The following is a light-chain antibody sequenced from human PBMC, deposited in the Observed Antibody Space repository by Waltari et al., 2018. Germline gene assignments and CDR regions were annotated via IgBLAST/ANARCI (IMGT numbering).Light chain of an antibody. CDR3: QQSFSTPLT. J-gene: IGKJ4*01. V-gene: IGKV1-39*01. CDR2: AAS. CDR1: KSISSY. Sequence: DIQMTQSPSSLSASLGDSVTITCRASKSISSYLNWYQQKPGVAPKLLIYAASSLRNGVPSRFSGSGSGTDFSLTISSLQPEDFATYYSQQSFSTPLTFGGGTKGEIK.